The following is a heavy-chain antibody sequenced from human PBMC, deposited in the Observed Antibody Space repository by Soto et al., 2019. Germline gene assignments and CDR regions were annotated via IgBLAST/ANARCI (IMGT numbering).Heavy chain of an antibody. V-gene: IGHV3-23*01. J-gene: IGHJ4*02. Sequence: EVQLLESGGGLVQPGGSLRLSCAASGFTFSSYAMSWVRQAPGKGLEWVSAISGSGGSTYYADSVKGRFTISRDNSKNTLYLQMNSMRAEDTAVYYCAKDPGVGREPHLFDYWGQGTLVTVSS. CDR3: AKDPGVGREPHLFDY. CDR1: GFTFSSYA. D-gene: IGHD1-26*01. CDR2: ISGSGGST.